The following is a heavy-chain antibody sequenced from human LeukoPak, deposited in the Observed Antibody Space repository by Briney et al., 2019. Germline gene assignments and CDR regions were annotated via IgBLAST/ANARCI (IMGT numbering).Heavy chain of an antibody. Sequence: SETLSLTCAVYGGSFSGSYWSWLRQPPGKGLEWIGEIDHSGSTNYNPSLKSRVTISVDTSKNQFSLKLSSVTAADTAVYYCARGAHDSYDSLDFDYWGQGTLVTVSS. V-gene: IGHV4-34*01. D-gene: IGHD5-18*01. CDR3: ARGAHDSYDSLDFDY. CDR1: GGSFSGSY. CDR2: IDHSGST. J-gene: IGHJ4*02.